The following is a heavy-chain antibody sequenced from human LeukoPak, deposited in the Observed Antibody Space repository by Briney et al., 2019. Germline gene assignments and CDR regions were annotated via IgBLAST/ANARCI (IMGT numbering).Heavy chain of an antibody. V-gene: IGHV4-61*08. CDR3: ARERARYGDFAY. CDR1: GGSISSGGYY. Sequence: PSQTLSLTCTVSGGSISSGGYYWSWIRQHPGKGLEWIGYIYYSGSTNYNPSLESRVTISVDTSKNQFSLKLSSVTAADTAVYYCARERARYGDFAYWGQGTLVTVSS. J-gene: IGHJ4*02. CDR2: IYYSGST. D-gene: IGHD4-17*01.